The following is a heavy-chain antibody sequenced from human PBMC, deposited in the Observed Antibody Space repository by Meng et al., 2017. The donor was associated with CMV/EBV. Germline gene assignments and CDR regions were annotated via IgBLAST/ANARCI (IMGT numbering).Heavy chain of an antibody. CDR3: ARDGGPPAAENWFDP. J-gene: IGHJ5*02. CDR1: GYTFTSYY. V-gene: IGHV1-46*01. Sequence: ASVKVSCKASGYTFTSYYMHWVRQAPGQGLEWMGIINPSGGSTSYAQKFQGRVTMTRDTSTSTVYMELSSLRSEDTAVYYCARDGGPPAAENWFDPWGQGTLVTVSS. D-gene: IGHD2-2*01. CDR2: INPSGGST.